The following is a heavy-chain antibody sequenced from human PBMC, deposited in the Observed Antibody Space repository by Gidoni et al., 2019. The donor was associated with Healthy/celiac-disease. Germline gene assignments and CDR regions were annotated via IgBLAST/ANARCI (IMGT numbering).Heavy chain of an antibody. J-gene: IGHJ3*02. CDR1: GGSISRGGYY. CDR3: ARGAWIQLWLDAFDI. D-gene: IGHD5-18*01. Sequence: QVQLQESGPGLVKPSQTLSLTCTVSGGSISRGGYYWSWIRQHPGKGLEWIGYIYYSGSTYYNPSLKSRVTISVDTSKNQFSLKLSSVTAADTAVYYCARGAWIQLWLDAFDIWGQGTMVTVSS. CDR2: IYYSGST. V-gene: IGHV4-31*03.